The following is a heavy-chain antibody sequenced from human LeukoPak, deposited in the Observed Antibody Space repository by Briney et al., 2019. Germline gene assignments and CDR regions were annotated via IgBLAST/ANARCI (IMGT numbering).Heavy chain of an antibody. J-gene: IGHJ6*03. D-gene: IGHD6-6*01. CDR1: GGSISSYY. CDR2: IYTSGST. V-gene: IGHV4-4*07. CDR3: AVAARPRDYYYYYMDV. Sequence: SETLSLTCTVSGGSISSYYWSWIRQPAGKGLEWIGRIYTSGSTNYNPSLKSRVTISVDTSKNQFSLKLSSVTAADTAVYYCAVAARPRDYYYYYMDVWGKGTTVTVSS.